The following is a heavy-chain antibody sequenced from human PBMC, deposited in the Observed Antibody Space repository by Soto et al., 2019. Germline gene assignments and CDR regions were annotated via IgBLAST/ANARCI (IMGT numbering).Heavy chain of an antibody. Sequence: SVKVSCKASGGTFSSYAISWVRQAPGQGLEWMGGIIPIFGTANYAQKFQGRVTITADESTSTAYMELSSLRSEDTAVYYCARAAADLSYYYYYGMDVWGQGTTVTVSS. V-gene: IGHV1-69*13. J-gene: IGHJ6*01. CDR2: IIPIFGTA. CDR3: ARAAADLSYYYYYGMDV. D-gene: IGHD6-13*01. CDR1: GGTFSSYA.